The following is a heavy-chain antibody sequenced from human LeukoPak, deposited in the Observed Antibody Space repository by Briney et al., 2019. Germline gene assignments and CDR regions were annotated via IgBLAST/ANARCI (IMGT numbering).Heavy chain of an antibody. CDR2: ISYDGSNK. Sequence: PGGSLRLSCAASGFTFSSYAMHWVRQAPGKGLEWVAVISYDGSNKYYADSVKGRFTISRDNSKNTLYLQMNSLRAEDTAVYYCARVTWEGDGDFDYWGQGTLVTVSS. V-gene: IGHV3-30*04. CDR1: GFTFSSYA. CDR3: ARVTWEGDGDFDY. J-gene: IGHJ4*02. D-gene: IGHD1-26*01.